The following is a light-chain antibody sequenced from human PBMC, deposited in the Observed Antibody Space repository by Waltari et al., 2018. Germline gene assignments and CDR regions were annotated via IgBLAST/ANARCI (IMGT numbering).Light chain of an antibody. J-gene: IGKJ2*01. V-gene: IGKV1-9*01. CDR1: QGISSN. CDR3: QQLSIYPYT. CDR2: AAT. Sequence: IQLTQSPSSLSASVGDRVTITCRASQGISSNLAWYQQKPGKAPELLIFAATTLQSGVPSRFSGSGSGTDFTLTISSLQPEDFATYYCQQLSIYPYTLGQGTKLEIE.